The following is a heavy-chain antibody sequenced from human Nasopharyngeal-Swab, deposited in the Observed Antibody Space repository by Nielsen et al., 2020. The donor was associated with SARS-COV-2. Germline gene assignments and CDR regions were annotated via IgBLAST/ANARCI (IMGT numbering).Heavy chain of an antibody. Sequence: WARHASGHGFEWMGVVNPSGGATQYAQKFQGRVTMTSDTSTSTVYVELGSLRSDDTAVYYCARDRDGYNLGTGDYWGQGTLVTVSS. V-gene: IGHV1-46*01. D-gene: IGHD5-24*01. J-gene: IGHJ4*02. CDR3: ARDRDGYNLGTGDY. CDR2: VNPSGGAT.